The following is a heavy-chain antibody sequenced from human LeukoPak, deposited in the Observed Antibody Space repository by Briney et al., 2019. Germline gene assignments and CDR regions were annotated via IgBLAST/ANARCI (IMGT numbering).Heavy chain of an antibody. CDR2: ITGGGGGT. D-gene: IGHD3-10*01. CDR1: GFTFSSYA. J-gene: IGHJ3*02. V-gene: IGHV3-23*01. Sequence: PGRSLRLSCAASGFTFSSYAIHWVRQAPGKGLEWVSAITGGGGGTYYADSVKGRFTVSRDNSKNTLYLQINTLRAEDTAVYYCAKGGGVLWFGGFVDMWGQGTKVTVSS. CDR3: AKGGGVLWFGGFVDM.